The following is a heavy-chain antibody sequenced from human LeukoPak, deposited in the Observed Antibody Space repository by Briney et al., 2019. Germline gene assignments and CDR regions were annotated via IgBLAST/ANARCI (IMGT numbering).Heavy chain of an antibody. CDR1: GFTFPRSA. CDR2: VTGGAVAT. V-gene: IGHV3-23*01. J-gene: IGHJ4*02. CDR3: ARDSPLKGYNSGWATNSFDF. D-gene: IGHD6-19*01. Sequence: QPGGSLRLSCAASGFTFPRSAMSWVRQAPGKGLEWVSTVTGGAVATYYADSVRGRHTISRDNSKNTLYLQMNSLRAEDTAVYYCARDSPLKGYNSGWATNSFDFWGQGTLVTVSS.